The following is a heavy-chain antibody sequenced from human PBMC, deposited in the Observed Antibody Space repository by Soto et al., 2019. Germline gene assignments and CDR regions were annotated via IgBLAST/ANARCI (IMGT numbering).Heavy chain of an antibody. D-gene: IGHD5-12*01. J-gene: IGHJ4*01. CDR2: ISSSSSYI. Sequence: GGSLRLSCAASGFTFSSYSMNWVRQAPGKGLEWVSSISSSSSYIYYADSVKGRFTISRDNAKNSLYLQMNSLRAEDTAVYYCAREVGDGYNRLPDYWGHGTLVTVSS. CDR1: GFTFSSYS. CDR3: AREVGDGYNRLPDY. V-gene: IGHV3-21*01.